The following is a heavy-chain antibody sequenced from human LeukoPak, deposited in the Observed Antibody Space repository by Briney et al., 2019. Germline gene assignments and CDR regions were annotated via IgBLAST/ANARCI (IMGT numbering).Heavy chain of an antibody. CDR3: ARTRSSGYLTFDY. CDR1: GGSFSGYY. J-gene: IGHJ4*02. Sequence: SETLSLTCAVYGGSFSGYYWSWIRQPPGKGLEWIGEINHSRSTNYNPSLKSRVTISVDTSKNQFSLKLSSVTAADTAVYYCARTRSSGYLTFDYWGQGILVTVSS. D-gene: IGHD3-22*01. V-gene: IGHV4-34*01. CDR2: INHSRST.